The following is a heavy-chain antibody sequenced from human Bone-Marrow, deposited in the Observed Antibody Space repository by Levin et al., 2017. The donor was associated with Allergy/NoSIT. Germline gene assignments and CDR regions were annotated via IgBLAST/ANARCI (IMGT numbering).Heavy chain of an antibody. CDR3: ARCRLYPDQLDP. Sequence: LSLTCAASGFTVGSNYITWVRPAPGKGLEWVSVIYTGGSTYYGDSVKGRFTISRDISKNMVYLQMNSLRVDDTAVYYCARCRLYPDQLDPWGQGTLVTVSS. D-gene: IGHD5/OR15-5a*01. CDR2: IYTGGST. CDR1: GFTVGSNY. V-gene: IGHV3-66*01. J-gene: IGHJ5*02.